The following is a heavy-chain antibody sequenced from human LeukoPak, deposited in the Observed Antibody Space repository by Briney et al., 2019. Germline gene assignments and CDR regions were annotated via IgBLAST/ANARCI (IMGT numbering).Heavy chain of an antibody. CDR3: AKNRGAGSHYYYHMNV. Sequence: PGGSLRLSCAASGFTFSNYWVSWVRQTPEKGLEWVAKIKPDGSEKYYVDSVKGRFTISRDNAKNSMYLQMNSLRAEDTAVYYCAKNRGAGSHYYYHMNVWGKGTTVTVPS. CDR2: IKPDGSEK. D-gene: IGHD1-26*01. J-gene: IGHJ6*03. CDR1: GFTFSNYW. V-gene: IGHV3-7*03.